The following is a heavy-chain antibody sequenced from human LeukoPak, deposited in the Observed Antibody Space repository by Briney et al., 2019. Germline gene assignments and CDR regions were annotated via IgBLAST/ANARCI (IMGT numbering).Heavy chain of an antibody. J-gene: IGHJ5*02. D-gene: IGHD2-2*01. Sequence: ASVKVSCKASGYTFTGYYMHWVRQAPGQGLEWMGWINTNTGNPTYAQGFTGRFVFSLDTSVSTAYLQISSLKAEDTAVYYCARDFVVVPAAITGWTGRFDPWGRGTLVTVSS. CDR2: INTNTGNP. CDR1: GYTFTGYY. V-gene: IGHV7-4-1*02. CDR3: ARDFVVVPAAITGWTGRFDP.